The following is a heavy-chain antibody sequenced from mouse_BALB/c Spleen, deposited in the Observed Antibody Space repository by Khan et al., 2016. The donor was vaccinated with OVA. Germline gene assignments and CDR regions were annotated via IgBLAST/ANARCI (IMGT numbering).Heavy chain of an antibody. Sequence: EVELVESGGGLVKPGGSLKLSCEASGFTFSTYAMSWVRQTPEKRLEWVATISSDGDYPYFPDNVTGRFTISRDNAMNTLCLQMTSLRSEDTAMYCCARSPYGNIAYWGQGTLVTVAA. D-gene: IGHD2-1*01. CDR3: ARSPYGNIAY. CDR1: GFTFSTYA. V-gene: IGHV5-9-3*01. CDR2: ISSDGDYP. J-gene: IGHJ3*01.